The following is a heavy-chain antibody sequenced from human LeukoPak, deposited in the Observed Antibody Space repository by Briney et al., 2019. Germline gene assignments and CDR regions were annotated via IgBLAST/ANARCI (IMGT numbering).Heavy chain of an antibody. CDR3: ASDGAXAVAGTXDY. V-gene: IGHV1-69*04. Sequence: ASVKVSCKASGGTFSSYAISWVRQAPGQGLEWMGRIIPILGIANYAQKFQGRVTITADKSTSTAYMELSSLRSEDTAVYYCASDGAXAVAGTXDYWGQGTLVT. CDR1: GGTFSSYA. CDR2: IIPILGIA. D-gene: IGHD6-19*01. J-gene: IGHJ4*02.